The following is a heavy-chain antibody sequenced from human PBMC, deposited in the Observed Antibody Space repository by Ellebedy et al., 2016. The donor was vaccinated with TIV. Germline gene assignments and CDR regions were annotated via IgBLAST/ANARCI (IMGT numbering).Heavy chain of an antibody. J-gene: IGHJ5*02. CDR3: TRVPGGGGDYGDNWFDP. Sequence: GESLKISCAASGFIVSSCFMSWVRQAQGKGLEWVSIIYTDGGTNYTDSVRDRFTISRDDSGNNLYLQMNGLGAEDTAVYYCTRVPGGGGDYGDNWFDPWGQGTLVTVSS. CDR2: IYTDGGT. V-gene: IGHV3-66*01. CDR1: GFIVSSCF. D-gene: IGHD4-17*01.